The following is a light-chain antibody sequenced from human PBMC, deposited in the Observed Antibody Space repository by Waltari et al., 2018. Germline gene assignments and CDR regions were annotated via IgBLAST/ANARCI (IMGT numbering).Light chain of an antibody. Sequence: QSALTQPAPVSGSPEQSITISCTGTSSDVGNYKRVSWYQQHPGKAPKLMIYAVSKRPSGVSDRFSGSKSGDMASLTISGLQPEDEAEYFCSSYAGSSKGVFGGGTKVTVL. V-gene: IGLV2-23*02. CDR3: SSYAGSSKGV. CDR1: SSDVGNYKR. J-gene: IGLJ2*01. CDR2: AVS.